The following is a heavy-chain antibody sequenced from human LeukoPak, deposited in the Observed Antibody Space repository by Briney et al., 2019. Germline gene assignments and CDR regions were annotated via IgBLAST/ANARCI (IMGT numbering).Heavy chain of an antibody. CDR3: ARGTPYGGSNTFDI. D-gene: IGHD2-15*01. J-gene: IGHJ3*02. V-gene: IGHV3-74*01. CDR1: GFTFSTYG. Sequence: GGSLRLSCTASGFTFSTYGMHWVRHAPGKGLVWVSRINSDGSSTNYADSVKGRFTISRDNAKNTLYLQMNSLRAEDTAVYYCARGTPYGGSNTFDIWGQGTMVTVSS. CDR2: INSDGSST.